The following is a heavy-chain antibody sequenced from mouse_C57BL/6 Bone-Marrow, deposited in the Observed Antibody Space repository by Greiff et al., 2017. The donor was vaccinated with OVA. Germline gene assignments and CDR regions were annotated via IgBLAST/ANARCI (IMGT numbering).Heavy chain of an antibody. J-gene: IGHJ1*01. CDR1: GFSLTSFG. D-gene: IGHD2-3*01. CDR2: IWGDGNT. Sequence: VKLVESGPGLVAPSQSLSITCTVSGFSLTSFGVCWVRQPPGKGLEWLGIIWGDGNTNYHSTLIYRLSISTDNSMSQVFLKLNSLQTDDTATYYCAKEDDHWDFDVWGAGTTVTVSS. V-gene: IGHV2-3*01. CDR3: AKEDDHWDFDV.